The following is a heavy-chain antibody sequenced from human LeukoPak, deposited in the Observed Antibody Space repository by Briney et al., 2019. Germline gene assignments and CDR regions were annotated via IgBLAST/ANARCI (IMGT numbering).Heavy chain of an antibody. CDR3: AAYSSCDY. CDR1: GFTFSDYY. J-gene: IGHJ4*02. Sequence: PGGSLRLSCAASGFTFSDYYLSWIRQAPGKGLEWVSVIYSGGSTYYADSVKGRFTISRDNSKNTLYLQMNSLRAEDTAVYYCAAYSSCDYWGQGTLVTVSS. CDR2: IYSGGST. D-gene: IGHD6-6*01. V-gene: IGHV3-53*01.